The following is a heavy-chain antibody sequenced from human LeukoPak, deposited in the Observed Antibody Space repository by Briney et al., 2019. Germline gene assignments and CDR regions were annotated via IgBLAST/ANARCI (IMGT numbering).Heavy chain of an antibody. J-gene: IGHJ4*02. CDR1: GGTFSSYA. CDR3: ARGRVKFDY. D-gene: IGHD4-11*01. V-gene: IGHV1-69*13. CDR2: IIPIFGTA. Sequence: ASVNFSSKASGGTFSSYAISWVREAPGQGLEWMGGIIPIFGTANYAQKFQGRVTITADESTSTAYMELSSLRSEDTAVYYCARGRVKFDYWGQGTLVTVSS.